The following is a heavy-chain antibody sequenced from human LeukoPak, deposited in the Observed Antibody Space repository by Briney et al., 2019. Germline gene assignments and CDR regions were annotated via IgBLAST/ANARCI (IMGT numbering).Heavy chain of an antibody. J-gene: IGHJ4*02. CDR1: GFTFSSYW. D-gene: IGHD5-12*01. CDR2: IDTDGST. Sequence: GGSLRLSCVASGFTFSSYWMHWVRHAPEKGLVWVSRIDTDGSTIYADSVKGRFTISRDNAKNTLYLQMNSLRAEDTAVYYCTRGYVGIDYWGLGTLVTVSS. V-gene: IGHV3-74*01. CDR3: TRGYVGIDY.